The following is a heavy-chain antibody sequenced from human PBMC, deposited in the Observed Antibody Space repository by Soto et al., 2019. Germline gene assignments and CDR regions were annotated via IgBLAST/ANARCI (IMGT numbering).Heavy chain of an antibody. Sequence: EVQLLESGGSLVQPGGSLRLSCAASGFTFHNYAMTWVRQVPGKGLEWVSAISGGGDTTSYPDYVKGRLTVSRDGSKNTLYLQMSSLRAEDTALYYCAKGRVGSGSLTPRVDFWGQGTLGTVSS. V-gene: IGHV3-23*01. CDR2: ISGGGDTT. J-gene: IGHJ4*02. CDR3: AKGRVGSGSLTPRVDF. CDR1: GFTFHNYA. D-gene: IGHD3-10*01.